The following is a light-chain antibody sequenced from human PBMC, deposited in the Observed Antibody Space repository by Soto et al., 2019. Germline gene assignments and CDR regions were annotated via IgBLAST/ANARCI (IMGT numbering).Light chain of an antibody. V-gene: IGKV1-12*01. CDR1: QTLINTY. Sequence: TQAPGTLSLSPGDRATLSCRASQTLINTYLAWYQQTPGKAPKILIYAAASLHSGVPSRFSATFSGTDFTLTINSLQPEDFATYFCQQGNSFPLTFGPGTKIDLK. CDR3: QQGNSFPLT. J-gene: IGKJ3*01. CDR2: AAA.